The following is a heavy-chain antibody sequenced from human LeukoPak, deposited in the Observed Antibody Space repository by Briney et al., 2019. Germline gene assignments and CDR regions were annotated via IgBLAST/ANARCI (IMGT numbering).Heavy chain of an antibody. D-gene: IGHD3-16*01. CDR3: ARGARNDFDC. V-gene: IGHV4-4*07. CDR2: IYTSGST. J-gene: IGHJ4*02. CDR1: GGSISSYY. Sequence: SETLSLTCTVPGGSISSYYWSWIRQPAGKGLEWIGRIYTSGSTNHNPSLQRRVTMSVDTSKNQFSLKLSSVTAADTAVYYCARGARNDFDCWGQGTLVTVSS.